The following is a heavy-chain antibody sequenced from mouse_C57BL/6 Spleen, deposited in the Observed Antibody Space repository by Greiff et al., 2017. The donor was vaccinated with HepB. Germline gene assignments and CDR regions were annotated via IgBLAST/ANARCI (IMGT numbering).Heavy chain of an antibody. J-gene: IGHJ3*01. CDR2: IYPGSGNT. CDR1: GYTFTDYY. CDR3: ARGDYYGSAGFAY. V-gene: IGHV1-76*01. D-gene: IGHD1-1*01. Sequence: VKLQESGAELVRPGASVKLSCKASGYTFTDYYINWVKQRPGQGLEWIARIYPGSGNTYYNEKFKGKATLTAEKSSSTAYMQLSSLTSEDSAVYFCARGDYYGSAGFAYWGQGTLVTVSA.